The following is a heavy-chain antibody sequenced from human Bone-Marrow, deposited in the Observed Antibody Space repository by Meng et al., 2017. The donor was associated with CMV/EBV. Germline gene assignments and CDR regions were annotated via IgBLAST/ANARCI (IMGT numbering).Heavy chain of an antibody. J-gene: IGHJ6*02. D-gene: IGHD3-16*02. CDR3: ARGPGGYPLLYYYYGMDV. CDR2: IYYSGST. CDR1: GGSISSYY. V-gene: IGHV4-59*01. Sequence: GSLRLSCPVSGGSISSYYWSWIRQPPGKGLEWIGYIYYSGSTNYNPSLKSRVTIPVDTSKNQFSLKLSSVTAADTAVYYCARGPGGYPLLYYYYGMDVWGQGTTVTVSS.